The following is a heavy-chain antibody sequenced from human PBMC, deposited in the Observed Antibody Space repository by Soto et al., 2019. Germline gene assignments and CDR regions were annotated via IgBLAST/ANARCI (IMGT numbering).Heavy chain of an antibody. CDR2: IIPIFGTA. J-gene: IGHJ5*02. CDR3: ASALGYCSSTSCYKAENWFDP. CDR1: GGTFSSYA. Sequence: QVQLVQSGAEVKKPGSSVKVSCKASGGTFSSYAISWVRQAPGQGLEWMGGIIPIFGTANYAQKFQGRVTITADESKSKAYMALSSLRSEDTSVYYCASALGYCSSTSCYKAENWFDPWGQGTLVTVSS. V-gene: IGHV1-69*01. D-gene: IGHD2-2*02.